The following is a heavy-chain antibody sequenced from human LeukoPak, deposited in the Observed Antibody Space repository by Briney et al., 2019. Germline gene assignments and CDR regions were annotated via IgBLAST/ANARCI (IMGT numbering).Heavy chain of an antibody. V-gene: IGHV3-53*01. J-gene: IGHJ5*02. CDR2: IYGGGST. CDR1: GFTVNTTD. Sequence: PGGSLRLSCAASGFTVNTTDVSSARQAPGKGLEWVSVIYGGGSTYYADSVKGRFTISRDNSKNTVYLQMNSLRAEDAAVYYCARVHSESNWFDPWGQGTLVTVSS. CDR3: ARVHSESNWFDP. D-gene: IGHD1-26*01.